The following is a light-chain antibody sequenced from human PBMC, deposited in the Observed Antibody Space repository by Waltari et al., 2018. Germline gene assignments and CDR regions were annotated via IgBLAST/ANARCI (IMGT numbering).Light chain of an antibody. CDR3: QHYNEQPLT. J-gene: IGKJ4*01. V-gene: IGKV3-15*01. Sequence: EIVMTQSPSTLSVSPGEGVPLSCRASQSVGSNLAWYQQKPGQAPRLLIFGASTRAAGIPARFGGSGSGTEFALTISSLQSEDSAVYFCQHYNEQPLTFGGGTKVEIK. CDR1: QSVGSN. CDR2: GAS.